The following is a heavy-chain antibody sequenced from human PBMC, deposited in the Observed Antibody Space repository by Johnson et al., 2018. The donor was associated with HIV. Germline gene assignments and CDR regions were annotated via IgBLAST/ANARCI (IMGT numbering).Heavy chain of an antibody. CDR3: AKGDYGDYEGSDAFDI. D-gene: IGHD4-17*01. CDR2: ISPDVSTK. Sequence: QVQLVESGGGLVKPGGSLRLSCAASGFTVSSNYMSWVRQAPGKGLEWVAAISPDVSTKYYAGSVKGRFTISRDNSKNMLYLQMNSLRAEDTAVYYCAKGDYGDYEGSDAFDIWGQGTMVTVSS. J-gene: IGHJ3*02. CDR1: GFTVSSNY. V-gene: IGHV3-30*18.